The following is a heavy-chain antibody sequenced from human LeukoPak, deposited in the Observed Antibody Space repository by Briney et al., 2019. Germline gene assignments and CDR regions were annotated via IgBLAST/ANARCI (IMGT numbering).Heavy chain of an antibody. CDR3: ARPQSSSGYYWPFDD. V-gene: IGHV3-23*01. CDR2: ISGNGGGT. J-gene: IGHJ4*02. CDR1: GFTLSSYA. D-gene: IGHD3-22*01. Sequence: GGSLRLSCAASGFTLSSYAMGWVRQAPGKGLEWVSTISGNGGGTYFADSVKGRFTISRDNSKNTLYLQMNSLRAEDTAVYYCARPQSSSGYYWPFDDWGQGTLVTVSS.